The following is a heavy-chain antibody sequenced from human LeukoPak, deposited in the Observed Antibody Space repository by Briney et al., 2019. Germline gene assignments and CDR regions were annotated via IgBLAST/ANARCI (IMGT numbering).Heavy chain of an antibody. CDR3: ARDIRRRGSGSV. V-gene: IGHV3-21*01. CDR1: GFTFSNYT. D-gene: IGHD3-10*01. CDR2: ISSSYSYI. J-gene: IGHJ6*02. Sequence: GGSLRLSCAASGFTFSNYTINWVRQAPPQGLEWVSSISSSYSYIYYSDSFNNRFTISTENAKNSLYLQMNSLRAEDTAVYYCARDIRRRGSGSVWGQGTTVTVSS.